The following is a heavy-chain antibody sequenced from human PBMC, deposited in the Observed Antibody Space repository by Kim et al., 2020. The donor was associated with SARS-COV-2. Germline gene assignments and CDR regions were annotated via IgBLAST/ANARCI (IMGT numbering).Heavy chain of an antibody. CDR3: ARGILYYDYVWGSYRYLMTAFDI. CDR2: IYHSGST. J-gene: IGHJ3*02. Sequence: SETLSLTCTVSGYSISSGYDWGWIRQPPGKGLEWIGSIYHSGSTYYNPSLKSRVTISVDTSKNQFSLKLSSVTAADTAVYYCARGILYYDYVWGSYRYLMTAFDIWGQGTMVTVSS. CDR1: GYSISSGYD. V-gene: IGHV4-38-2*02. D-gene: IGHD3-16*02.